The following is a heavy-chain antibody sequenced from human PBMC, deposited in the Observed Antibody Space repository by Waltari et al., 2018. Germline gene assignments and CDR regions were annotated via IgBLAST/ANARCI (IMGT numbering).Heavy chain of an antibody. D-gene: IGHD6-13*01. Sequence: QVQLQQWGAGLLKPSETLSLTCAVYGGSFSGYYWRWIRQPPGTGLEWIGEINHSGSTNYNPSLKSRVTISVDTSKNQFSLKLSSVTAADTAVYYCARATLSGRDSSSWYGWFDPWGQGTLVTVSS. V-gene: IGHV4-34*01. CDR3: ARATLSGRDSSSWYGWFDP. CDR2: INHSGST. CDR1: GGSFSGYY. J-gene: IGHJ5*02.